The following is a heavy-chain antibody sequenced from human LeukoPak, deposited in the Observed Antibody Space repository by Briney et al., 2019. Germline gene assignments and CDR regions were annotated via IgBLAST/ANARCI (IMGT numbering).Heavy chain of an antibody. CDR1: GYTFTSYD. Sequence: GASVKVSCKASGYTFTSYDINWVRQATGQGLEWMGWMNPNSGNTGYAQKFQGRVTMTRNTSISTAYMELSSLRSEDTAVYYCARNRDGYKRRGFAFDIWGQGTMVTVSS. CDR3: ARNRDGYKRRGFAFDI. D-gene: IGHD5-24*01. CDR2: MNPNSGNT. V-gene: IGHV1-8*01. J-gene: IGHJ3*02.